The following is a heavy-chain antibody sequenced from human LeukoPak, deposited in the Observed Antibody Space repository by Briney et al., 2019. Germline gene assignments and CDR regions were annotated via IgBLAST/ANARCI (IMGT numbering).Heavy chain of an antibody. CDR3: VRDSNLSFDY. CDR2: ISTDGTVT. J-gene: IGHJ4*02. CDR1: GLTLSPYW. D-gene: IGHD1-14*01. V-gene: IGHV3-74*01. Sequence: PGGSLRLSCAASGLTLSPYWMHWVRQAPGKGLVWVSHISTDGTVTTYADSVKGRFTISRDNAKNTLYLQMNSLRAEDTAVYYCVRDSNLSFDYWGQGTLVTVSS.